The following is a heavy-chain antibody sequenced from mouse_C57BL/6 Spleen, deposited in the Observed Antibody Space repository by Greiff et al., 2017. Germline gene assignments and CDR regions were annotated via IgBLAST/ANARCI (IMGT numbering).Heavy chain of an antibody. CDR2: INPGSGCT. J-gene: IGHJ3*01. Sequence: QVQLQQSGAELVRPGTSVKVSCKASGYAFTNYLIEWVKQRPGQGLEWIGVINPGSGCTNYNEKFKGKATLTADKSSSTAYMQLSSLTSEDSAVYICAREGPNYAQSRLAYWGQGTLVTVSA. CDR1: GYAFTNYL. V-gene: IGHV1-54*01. D-gene: IGHD2-1*01. CDR3: AREGPNYAQSRLAY.